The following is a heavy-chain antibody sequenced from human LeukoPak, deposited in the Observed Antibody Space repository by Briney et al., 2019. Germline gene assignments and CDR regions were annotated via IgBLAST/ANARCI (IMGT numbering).Heavy chain of an antibody. CDR2: INTNTGNP. CDR3: ARGLYYYGSGDEGWFDP. Sequence: ASVKVSCKASGYTFTSYAMNWVRQAPGQGLEWMGWINTNTGNPTYAQGFTGRFVFSLDTSVSTAYLQISSLKAEGTAVYYCARGLYYYGSGDEGWFDPWGQGTRVTVSS. J-gene: IGHJ5*02. V-gene: IGHV7-4-1*02. D-gene: IGHD3-10*01. CDR1: GYTFTSYA.